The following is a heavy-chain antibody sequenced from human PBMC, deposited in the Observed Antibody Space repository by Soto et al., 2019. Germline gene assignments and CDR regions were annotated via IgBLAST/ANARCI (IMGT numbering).Heavy chain of an antibody. CDR2: ISRSGSTI. J-gene: IGHJ4*02. V-gene: IGHV3-11*01. D-gene: IGHD4-17*01. CDR1: GFTFSDYY. CDR3: ATVRYGVHFDH. Sequence: QVQLVESGGGLVKPGGSLRLSCAASGFTFSDYYMSWIRQAPGKGLEWVSYISRSGSTIYYADSVKGRFTISRDNAKNSVYLQMNSLRAEDTGVYYWATVRYGVHFDHWGQGTLVTVSS.